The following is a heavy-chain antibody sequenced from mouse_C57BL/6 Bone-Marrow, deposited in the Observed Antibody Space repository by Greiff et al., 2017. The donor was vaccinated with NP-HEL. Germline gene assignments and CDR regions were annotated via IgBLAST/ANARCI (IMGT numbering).Heavy chain of an antibody. CDR2: IRLKSDNYAT. D-gene: IGHD1-1*01. Sequence: EVKLMESGGGLVQPGGSMKLSCVASGFTFSNYWMNWVRQSPEKGLEWVAQIRLKSDNYATHYAESVKGRFTISRDDSKSSVYLQMNNLRAEDTGIYYCTDYYGSSYFYWYFDVWGTGTTVTVSS. V-gene: IGHV6-3*01. J-gene: IGHJ1*03. CDR1: GFTFSNYW. CDR3: TDYYGSSYFYWYFDV.